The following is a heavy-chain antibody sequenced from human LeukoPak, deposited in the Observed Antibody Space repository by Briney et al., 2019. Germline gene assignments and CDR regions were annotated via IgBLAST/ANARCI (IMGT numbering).Heavy chain of an antibody. CDR2: IKQDGSEK. Sequence: PGGSLRLSCAASGFSFSSYWTSWVRQAPGKGLEWVANIKQDGSEKYYVDSVKGRFTISRDNAKNSLYLQMNSLRAEDTAVYYCARGYWNYVGWGQGTLVTVSS. J-gene: IGHJ4*02. V-gene: IGHV3-7*01. D-gene: IGHD1-7*01. CDR3: ARGYWNYVG. CDR1: GFSFSSYW.